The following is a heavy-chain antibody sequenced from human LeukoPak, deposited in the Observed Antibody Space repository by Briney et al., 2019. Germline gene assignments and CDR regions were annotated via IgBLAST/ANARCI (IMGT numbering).Heavy chain of an antibody. J-gene: IGHJ6*03. CDR2: YHIGNT. V-gene: IGHV4-39*01. CDR1: GVSIRGDTYY. D-gene: IGHD6-19*01. Sequence: PSETLSLTCTVSGVSIRGDTYYWGWIRQPPGKGLEWFGDYHIGNTYYNPSLKSRVTISEDTSKNQFSLRVNSVTSADTAVYYCARLWDSTGLYFYYYLDVWGEGTTVTVSS. CDR3: ARLWDSTGLYFYYYLDV.